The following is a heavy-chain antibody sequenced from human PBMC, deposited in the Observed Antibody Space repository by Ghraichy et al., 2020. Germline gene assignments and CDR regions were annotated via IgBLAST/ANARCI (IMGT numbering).Heavy chain of an antibody. D-gene: IGHD7-27*01. CDR1: GYTFTSYG. V-gene: IGHV1-18*01. J-gene: IGHJ4*02. CDR3: ARAYLSLGHFDY. CDR2: ISAYNGNT. Sequence: ASVKVSCKASGYTFTSYGISWVRQAPGQGLEWMGWISAYNGNTNYAQKLQGRVTMTTDTSTSTAYMELRSLRSDGTAVYYCARAYLSLGHFDYWGQGTLVTVSS.